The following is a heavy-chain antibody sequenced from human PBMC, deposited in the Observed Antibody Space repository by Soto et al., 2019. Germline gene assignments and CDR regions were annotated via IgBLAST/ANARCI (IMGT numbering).Heavy chain of an antibody. D-gene: IGHD6-19*01. CDR2: IDPSDSYT. V-gene: IGHV5-10-1*01. CDR1: GYSFTSYW. Sequence: EVQLVQSGAEVKKPGESLRISCKGSGYSFTSYWISWVRQMPGKGLEWMGRIDPSDSYTNYSPSFQGHVTISADKSISTAYLQWSSLEASDTAMYYCARQNGYSSGWYESSRRPSDTYYYYYGMDVWGQGTTVTVSS. J-gene: IGHJ6*02. CDR3: ARQNGYSSGWYESSRRPSDTYYYYYGMDV.